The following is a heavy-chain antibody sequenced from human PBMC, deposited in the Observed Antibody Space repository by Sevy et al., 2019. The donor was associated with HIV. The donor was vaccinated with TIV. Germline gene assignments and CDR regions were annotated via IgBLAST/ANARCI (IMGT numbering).Heavy chain of an antibody. CDR3: ACDRRAYSGYDTDYYYYDMDV. V-gene: IGHV4-59*01. Sequence: SETLSLICTVSGASISTYRRSWVRQPPGKGLEWIGQWIGYSGSTDYNTSLKSRVTISADTSGNELSLEVSSVTAEDTGVYFCACDRRAYSGYDTDYYYYDMDVWGKGTTVTVSS. CDR2: WIGYSGST. D-gene: IGHD5-12*01. CDR1: GASISTYR. J-gene: IGHJ6*03.